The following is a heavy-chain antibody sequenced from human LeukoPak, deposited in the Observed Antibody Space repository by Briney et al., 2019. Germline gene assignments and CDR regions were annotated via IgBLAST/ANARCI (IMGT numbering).Heavy chain of an antibody. J-gene: IGHJ3*02. CDR2: FYPEDGET. Sequence: ASVKVSCKVSGYTITGVYMHWVRQAPGKGLEWMGGFYPEDGETIYAQKFQGRVTMTEDTSTDTAYMELSSLRYDDTAVYYCATAVYLPMVRGVRAFDIWGQGTMVTVSS. V-gene: IGHV1-24*01. CDR1: GYTITGVY. D-gene: IGHD3-10*01. CDR3: ATAVYLPMVRGVRAFDI.